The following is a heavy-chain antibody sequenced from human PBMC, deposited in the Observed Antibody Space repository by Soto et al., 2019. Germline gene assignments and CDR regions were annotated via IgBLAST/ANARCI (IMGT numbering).Heavy chain of an antibody. CDR3: AGLYPYESSGYHLNY. CDR2: IYHSGGT. J-gene: IGHJ4*02. D-gene: IGHD3-22*01. Sequence: SETLSLTCAVSSGSISSAYWWSWVRQPPGKGLECIGGIYHSGGTHYSPSLRSRITISVDESKNQFSLKLRSVTAADTAVFYCAGLYPYESSGYHLNYWGQGALVTVSS. CDR1: SGSISSAYW. V-gene: IGHV4-4*02.